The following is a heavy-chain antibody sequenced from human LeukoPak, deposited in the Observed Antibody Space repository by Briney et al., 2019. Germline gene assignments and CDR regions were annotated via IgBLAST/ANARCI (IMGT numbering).Heavy chain of an antibody. CDR3: ARVSYDFWSGGNWFDP. Sequence: NPSQTLSLTCTVSGGSISSGSYYWSWIRQPAGKGLEWIGRIYTSGSTNYNPSLKSRVTISVDTSKNQFSLKLSSVTAADTAVYYCARVSYDFWSGGNWFDPWGQGTLVTVSS. CDR1: GGSISSGSYY. CDR2: IYTSGST. J-gene: IGHJ5*02. V-gene: IGHV4-61*02. D-gene: IGHD3-3*01.